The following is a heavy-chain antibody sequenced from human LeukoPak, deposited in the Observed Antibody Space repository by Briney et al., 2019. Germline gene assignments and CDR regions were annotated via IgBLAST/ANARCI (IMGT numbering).Heavy chain of an antibody. Sequence: GGSLRLSCAASGFTFSSYAMSWVRQAPGKGLEWVSAISGSGGSTYYADSVKGRFAISRDNSKNTLYLQMNSLRAEDTAVYYCAKGGSPSSREDIWGQGTMVTVSS. D-gene: IGHD1-26*01. CDR3: AKGGSPSSREDI. CDR1: GFTFSSYA. J-gene: IGHJ3*02. V-gene: IGHV3-23*01. CDR2: ISGSGGST.